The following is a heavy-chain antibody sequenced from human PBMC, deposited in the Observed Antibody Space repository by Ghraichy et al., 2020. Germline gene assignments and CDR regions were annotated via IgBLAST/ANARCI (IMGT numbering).Heavy chain of an antibody. Sequence: SETLSLTCAVYGGSFSGYYWSWIRQPPGKGLEWIGEINHSGSTNYNPSLKSRVTISVDTSKNQFSLKLSSVTAADTAVYYCARHGLWFGEFVDYWGQGTLVTVSS. D-gene: IGHD3-10*01. J-gene: IGHJ4*02. CDR3: ARHGLWFGEFVDY. CDR2: INHSGST. CDR1: GGSFSGYY. V-gene: IGHV4-34*01.